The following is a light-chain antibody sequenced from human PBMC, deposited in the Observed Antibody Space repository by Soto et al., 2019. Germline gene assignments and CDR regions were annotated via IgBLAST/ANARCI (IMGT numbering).Light chain of an antibody. J-gene: IGKJ4*01. CDR2: DAS. CDR1: QSVSSN. V-gene: IGKV3D-15*01. Sequence: EIVLTQSPATLSFSPGERATLSCRASQSVSSNLVWYHQKPGQAPRLLIYDASTRATGIPDRFSGSGSGTEFTLTISSLQSEDFAVYYCQQYDSWPLTFGGGTKVDI. CDR3: QQYDSWPLT.